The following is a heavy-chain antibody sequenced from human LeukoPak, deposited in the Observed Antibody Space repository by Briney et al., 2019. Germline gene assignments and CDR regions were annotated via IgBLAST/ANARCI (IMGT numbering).Heavy chain of an antibody. D-gene: IGHD3-10*02. CDR1: GFTFSSYE. V-gene: IGHV3-48*03. J-gene: IGHJ6*04. Sequence: PGRSLRLSCAASGFTFSSYEMNWVRQAPGKGLEWVSYISSSGSTIYYADSVKGRFTISRDNAKNSLYLQMNSLRAEDTAVYYCAELGITMIGGVWGKGITVTISS. CDR2: ISSSGSTI. CDR3: AELGITMIGGV.